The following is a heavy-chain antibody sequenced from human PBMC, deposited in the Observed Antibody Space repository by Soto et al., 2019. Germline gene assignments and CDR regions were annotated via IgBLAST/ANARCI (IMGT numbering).Heavy chain of an antibody. CDR1: GYTFTSYY. D-gene: IGHD3-22*01. CDR2: INPSGGST. CDR3: ARDYYYDSPISTYGMDV. Sequence: ASVKASCKASGYTFTSYYMHWVRQAPGQGLEWMGIINPSGGSTSYAQRFQGRVTMTRDTSTSTVYMELSSLRSEDTAVYYCARDYYYDSPISTYGMDVWGQGTTVTVSS. V-gene: IGHV1-46*01. J-gene: IGHJ6*02.